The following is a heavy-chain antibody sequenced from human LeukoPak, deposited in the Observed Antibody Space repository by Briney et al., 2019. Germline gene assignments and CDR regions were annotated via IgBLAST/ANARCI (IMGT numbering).Heavy chain of an antibody. CDR3: ARDEYRSRWLHP. CDR1: GFTFSSYW. CDR2: IKGDGSEK. Sequence: GGPLRLCCTASGFTFSSYWMSWVRLAPGTGLEWGGNIKGDGSEKWYADSVKGRFTISRDNAQNSVHLQMNSLRAEDTAVYHCARDEYRSRWLHPWGQGTLVTVTS. D-gene: IGHD5-24*01. V-gene: IGHV3-7*01. J-gene: IGHJ5*02.